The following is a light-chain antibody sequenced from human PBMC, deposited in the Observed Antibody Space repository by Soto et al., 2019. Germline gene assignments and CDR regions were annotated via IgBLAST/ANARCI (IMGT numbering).Light chain of an antibody. CDR2: RAS. CDR1: QSVTSNY. J-gene: IGKJ1*01. Sequence: EIGLTQSPGTLSLSPGERATVSCRASQSVTSNYLAWYQQTPGQAPRLLIYRASSRATGIPDRFSGSGSGTDFTLTITSLQSEDFAVYYCQQHNNWPWTFGQGTKVDIK. V-gene: IGKV3D-20*02. CDR3: QQHNNWPWT.